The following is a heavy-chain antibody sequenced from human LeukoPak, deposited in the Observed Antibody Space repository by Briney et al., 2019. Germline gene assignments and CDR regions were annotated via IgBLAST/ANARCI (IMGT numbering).Heavy chain of an antibody. J-gene: IGHJ4*02. CDR1: GGSISSYY. CDR3: AREGDIVESNYFDY. D-gene: IGHD2-21*01. Sequence: SETLSLTCTVSGGSISSYYWSWIRQPPGKGLEWIGYIYYSGSTNYNPSLKSRVTISVDTSKNQFSLKLSSVTAADTAVYYCAREGDIVESNYFDYWGQGTLVTVSS. V-gene: IGHV4-59*12. CDR2: IYYSGST.